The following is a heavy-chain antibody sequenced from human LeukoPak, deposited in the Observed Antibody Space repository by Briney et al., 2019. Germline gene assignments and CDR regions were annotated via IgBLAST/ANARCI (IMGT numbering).Heavy chain of an antibody. CDR2: IIPIFGTA. V-gene: IGHV1-69*13. CDR1: GGTFSSYA. J-gene: IGHJ4*02. Sequence: EASAKVSFKASGGTFSSYAISWVRQAPGQGLEWMGGIIPIFGTANYAQKFQGRVTITADESTSTAYMELSSLRSEDTAVYYCARVSSSGWYYFDYWGQGTLVTVSS. D-gene: IGHD6-19*01. CDR3: ARVSSSGWYYFDY.